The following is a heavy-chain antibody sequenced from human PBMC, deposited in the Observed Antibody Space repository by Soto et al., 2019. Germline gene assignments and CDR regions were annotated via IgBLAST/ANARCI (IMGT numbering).Heavy chain of an antibody. Sequence: SVPPMVNPSQTLTLTFTVSGFSLINARMGVSWIRQPPGKALEWLAHIFSNDEKSYSTSLKSRLTISKDTSKSQVVLTMTNIKPVDTSIDSRERTVTQAHKFYGFLSLRG. CDR1: GFSLINARMG. CDR3: ERTVTQAHKFYGFLSL. D-gene: IGHD3-10*01. V-gene: IGHV2-26*01. CDR2: IFSNDEK. J-gene: IGHJ6*01.